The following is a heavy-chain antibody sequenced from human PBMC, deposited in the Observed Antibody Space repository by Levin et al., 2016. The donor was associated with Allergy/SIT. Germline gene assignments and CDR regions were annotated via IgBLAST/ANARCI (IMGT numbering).Heavy chain of an antibody. Sequence: SVKVSCKASGGTFSSYAISWVRQAPGQGLEWMGGIIPIFGTANYAQKFQGRVTITADESTSTAYMELSSLRSEDTAVYYCARRGHYYDSSGYYRGSYNWFDPWGQGTLVTVSS. J-gene: IGHJ5*02. V-gene: IGHV1-69*13. CDR2: IIPIFGTA. CDR1: GGTFSSYA. CDR3: ARRGHYYDSSGYYRGSYNWFDP. D-gene: IGHD3-22*01.